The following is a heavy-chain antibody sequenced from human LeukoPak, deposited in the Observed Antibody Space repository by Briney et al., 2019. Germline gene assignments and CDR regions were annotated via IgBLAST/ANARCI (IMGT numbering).Heavy chain of an antibody. V-gene: IGHV1-69*13. CDR2: IIPIFGSA. Sequence: ASVKVSCKASGGSFSSYAVSWVRQAPGQGLEWMGNIIPIFGSANFAQKFQGRVTITADESTTTAYMELSSLRSEDTAVYYCATTPYCTSSTCYVVDYWGQGTLVTVSS. J-gene: IGHJ4*02. D-gene: IGHD2-2*01. CDR3: ATTPYCTSSTCYVVDY. CDR1: GGSFSSYA.